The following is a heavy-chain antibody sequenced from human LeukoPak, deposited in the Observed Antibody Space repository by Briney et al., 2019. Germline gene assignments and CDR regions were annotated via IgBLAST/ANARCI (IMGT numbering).Heavy chain of an antibody. CDR2: IYYSGST. J-gene: IGHJ4*02. CDR3: ARDGSGLYYSDY. Sequence: SETLSLTCTVSGGSISSYYWSWIRQPPGKGLEWIGYIYYSGSTNYNPSLKSRVTISVDTSKNQFSLKLSSVTAADTAVYYCARDGSGLYYSDYWGQGTLVTVSS. V-gene: IGHV4-59*01. D-gene: IGHD6-19*01. CDR1: GGSISSYY.